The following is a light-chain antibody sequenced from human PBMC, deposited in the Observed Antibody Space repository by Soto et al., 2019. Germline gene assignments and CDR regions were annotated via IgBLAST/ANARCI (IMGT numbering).Light chain of an antibody. CDR3: LHYNNWPLT. J-gene: IGKJ4*01. Sequence: ERVMTQSPATLSVSPGERATLSCRASQSVSNNLAWYQQKPGQAPRLLIHGASTRATGIPARFSGSGSGTEFTLTISSLQSEDFAVYYCLHYNNWPLTFGGGTKVEIK. V-gene: IGKV3-15*01. CDR1: QSVSNN. CDR2: GAS.